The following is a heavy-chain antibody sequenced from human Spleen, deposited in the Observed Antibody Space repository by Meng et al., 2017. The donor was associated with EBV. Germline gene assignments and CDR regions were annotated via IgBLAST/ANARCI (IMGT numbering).Heavy chain of an antibody. J-gene: IGHJ4*02. CDR1: GYTFTTHA. Sequence: QVHVVQSGAEVKRPGVSVKVSCRTSGYTFTTHAIHWVRQAPGQRLEWMGWINAANGNTKYSQQFQARLTITGDTSASTAYMELSGLSSEDTAVYYCARYFCSTISCHLDYWGQGTLVTVSS. CDR2: INAANGNT. CDR3: ARYFCSTISCHLDY. D-gene: IGHD2-2*01. V-gene: IGHV1-3*01.